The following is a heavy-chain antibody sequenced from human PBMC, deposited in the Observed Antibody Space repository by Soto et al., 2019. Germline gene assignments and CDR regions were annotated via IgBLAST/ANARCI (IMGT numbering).Heavy chain of an antibody. D-gene: IGHD1-26*01. CDR2: INNDGSDT. J-gene: IGHJ5*02. CDR1: GFTFIGYW. CDR3: ARDESMVRERWGDP. Sequence: EVQLVESGGGLVQPGGSLRLSCAASGFTFIGYWMHWVRQGPGKGLVWVSRINNDGSDTTYADSVKGRFTISRDNAKNILYLQMNSLRGDDTAVDYCARDESMVRERWGDPWGQGTLVTVSS. V-gene: IGHV3-74*01.